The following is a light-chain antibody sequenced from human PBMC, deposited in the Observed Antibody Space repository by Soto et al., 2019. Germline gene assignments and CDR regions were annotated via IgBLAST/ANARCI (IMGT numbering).Light chain of an antibody. CDR3: QHYKMYSPWT. CDR1: QSISTW. Sequence: DIQMTQSPSTLSASVGDRVTITCRASQSISTWLVWYQQKPGKAPKVLIYDASSLQSGVPSRFSGHGSGTDFTLTISSLQPDDSATYYCQHYKMYSPWTFGQGTKVDIK. J-gene: IGKJ1*01. CDR2: DAS. V-gene: IGKV1-5*01.